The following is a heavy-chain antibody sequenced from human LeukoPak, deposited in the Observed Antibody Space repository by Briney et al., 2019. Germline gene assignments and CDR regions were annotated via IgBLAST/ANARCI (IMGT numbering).Heavy chain of an antibody. CDR3: VRDSPGYGAYDFD. D-gene: IGHD5-12*01. V-gene: IGHV3-64*01. J-gene: IGHJ4*02. CDR1: GFTFSTYV. Sequence: GGSLRLSCAASGFTFSTYVMQWVRQAPGKGLEYVSAITGDGGYTYYANSVKGRFTISRDNSKKTLYLQMGSLRADDMAVYYCVRDSPGYGAYDFDWGQGTLVTVYS. CDR2: ITGDGGYT.